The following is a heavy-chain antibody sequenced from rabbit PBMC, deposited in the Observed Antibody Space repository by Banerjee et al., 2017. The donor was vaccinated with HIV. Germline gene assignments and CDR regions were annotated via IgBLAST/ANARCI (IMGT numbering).Heavy chain of an antibody. CDR3: ARGGVGTTYPYGGMDL. Sequence: QQQLEESGGGLVKPGGTLTLTCKASGIDFSSYYCMCWVRQAPGKGLEWIACIDTGSRGYTWYASWAKGRFTISKTSSTTVTLQMSSLTAADTATYFCARGGVGTTYPYGGMDLWGPGTLVTVS. CDR2: IDTGSRGYT. J-gene: IGHJ6*01. CDR1: GIDFSSYYC. D-gene: IGHD8-1*01. V-gene: IGHV1S45*01.